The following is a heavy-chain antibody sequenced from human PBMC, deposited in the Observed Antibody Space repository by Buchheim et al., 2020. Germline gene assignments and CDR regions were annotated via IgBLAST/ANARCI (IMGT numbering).Heavy chain of an antibody. CDR1: GGSISNSDSYY. J-gene: IGHJ4*02. V-gene: IGHV4-61*01. CDR2: IYYNGVT. Sequence: QQQLQESGPGLVKPSETLSLTCTVSGGSISNSDSYYWGWIRQPPGKGLEWIGYIYYNGVTNYNPSLKSRVVISVDTSKNQFSLKVTSVTAADTAVYYCARGLATPAYTSGDFDSWGQGTL. D-gene: IGHD6-13*01. CDR3: ARGLATPAYTSGDFDS.